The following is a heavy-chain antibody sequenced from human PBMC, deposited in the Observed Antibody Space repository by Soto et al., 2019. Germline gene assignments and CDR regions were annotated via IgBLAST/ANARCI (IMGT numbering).Heavy chain of an antibody. J-gene: IGHJ5*02. CDR1: GYTFTSYG. D-gene: IGHD6-13*01. V-gene: IGHV1-18*01. CDR3: ARVLPERSLIAAAGISPWFDP. CDR2: ISAYNGNT. Sequence: ASVKVSCKASGYTFTSYGISWVRQAPGQGLEWMGWISAYNGNTNYAQKLQDRVTMTTDTSTSTAYMELRSLRSDDTAVYYCARVLPERSLIAAAGISPWFDPWGQGTLVTVSS.